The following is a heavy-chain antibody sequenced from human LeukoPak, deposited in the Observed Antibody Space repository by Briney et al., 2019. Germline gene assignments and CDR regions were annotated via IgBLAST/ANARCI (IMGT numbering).Heavy chain of an antibody. CDR2: ISYDGSNK. Sequence: PGGSLRLSCAASGFTFSSYAMHWVRQAPGKGLEWVAVISYDGSNKYYADSVKGRFTISRDNSKNTLYLQMNSLRAEDTAVYYCARASDYYGSGDFDYWGQGTLVTVSS. CDR3: ARASDYYGSGDFDY. CDR1: GFTFSSYA. V-gene: IGHV3-30*04. D-gene: IGHD3-10*01. J-gene: IGHJ4*02.